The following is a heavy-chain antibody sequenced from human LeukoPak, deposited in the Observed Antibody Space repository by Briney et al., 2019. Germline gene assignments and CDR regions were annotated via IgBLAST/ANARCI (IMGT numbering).Heavy chain of an antibody. D-gene: IGHD6-19*01. CDR1: GFTFSSYS. Sequence: KPGGSLRLSCAASGFTFSSYSMNWVRQAPGKGLEWVSSISSSSSYIFYADSVKGRFTISRDNAKNSLYLQMNSLRAEDTAVYYCARDIPHSSGWYVGFDYWGQGTLVTVSS. J-gene: IGHJ4*02. V-gene: IGHV3-21*01. CDR2: ISSSSSYI. CDR3: ARDIPHSSGWYVGFDY.